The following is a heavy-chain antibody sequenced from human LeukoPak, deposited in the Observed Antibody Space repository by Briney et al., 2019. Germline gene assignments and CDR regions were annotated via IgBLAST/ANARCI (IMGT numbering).Heavy chain of an antibody. J-gene: IGHJ4*02. Sequence: ASVKVSCKASGGSFSSFAISWVRQAPGQGLEWMGRIIPIIGTPNYAQEFQGRVTITADTSTRTAYMELSSLRSDDTAVYYCARDVRDSYNFFGAIYWGQGTLVTVSS. V-gene: IGHV1-69*04. CDR1: GGSFSSFA. CDR2: IIPIIGTP. D-gene: IGHD5-24*01. CDR3: ARDVRDSYNFFGAIY.